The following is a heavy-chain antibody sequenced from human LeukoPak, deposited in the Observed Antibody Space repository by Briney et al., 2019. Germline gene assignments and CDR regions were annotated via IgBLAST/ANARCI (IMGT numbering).Heavy chain of an antibody. CDR1: GFTFSRYA. J-gene: IGHJ4*02. CDR2: INSNGGST. Sequence: GGSLRLSCSASGFTFSRYAMHWVRQAPGKGLEYVSAINSNGGSTYYADSTKGRFTISRDNSKNTLYLQMSSLRAEDTALYYCAKAYSSGWSHFDSWGQGTLVTVSS. D-gene: IGHD6-19*01. CDR3: AKAYSSGWSHFDS. V-gene: IGHV3-64D*09.